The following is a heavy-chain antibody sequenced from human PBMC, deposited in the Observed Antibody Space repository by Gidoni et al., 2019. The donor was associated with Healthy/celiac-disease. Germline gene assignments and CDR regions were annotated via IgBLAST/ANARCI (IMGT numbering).Heavy chain of an antibody. J-gene: IGHJ6*02. CDR3: ASRHNDFWSGYPYYYGMDV. Sequence: QVPLVQSGAEVKKPGSSVQVSCQASGATFSSYPIRWVRQAPGQGVEWMGGIIPIFGTANYAQKFQGRVTITADESTSTAYMELSSLRSEDTAVYYCASRHNDFWSGYPYYYGMDVWGQGTTVTVSS. CDR1: GATFSSYP. CDR2: IIPIFGTA. V-gene: IGHV1-69*01. D-gene: IGHD3-3*01.